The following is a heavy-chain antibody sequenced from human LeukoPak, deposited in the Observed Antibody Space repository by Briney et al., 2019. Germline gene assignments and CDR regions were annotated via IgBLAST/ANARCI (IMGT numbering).Heavy chain of an antibody. CDR2: INPKNGGT. V-gene: IGHV1-2*02. J-gene: IGHJ4*02. CDR1: GGTFSSYA. Sequence: ASVNVSCKASGGTFSSYAISWVRQAPGQGLEWMGWINPKNGGTNYAQNFQGRVTVTRDTSISTAYMELSRLRSDDTAVYYCARGTPQGIAVYWGQGTLVTVSS. CDR3: ARGTPQGIAVY. D-gene: IGHD6-19*01.